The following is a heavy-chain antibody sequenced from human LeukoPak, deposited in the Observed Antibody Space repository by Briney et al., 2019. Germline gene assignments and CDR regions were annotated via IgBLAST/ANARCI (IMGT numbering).Heavy chain of an antibody. V-gene: IGHV4-39*07. Sequence: SETLSLTCSVSGGSMNSNVHYWDWIRQPPGKGLEWIGSIYYRGTTYYKASLKSRVTISVDTTKNQFSLTFTPVTAAATAMYFCASHEGISGSYPWGQGTLAIVSS. CDR2: IYYRGTT. D-gene: IGHD1-26*01. CDR3: ASHEGISGSYP. J-gene: IGHJ3*01. CDR1: GGSMNSNVHY.